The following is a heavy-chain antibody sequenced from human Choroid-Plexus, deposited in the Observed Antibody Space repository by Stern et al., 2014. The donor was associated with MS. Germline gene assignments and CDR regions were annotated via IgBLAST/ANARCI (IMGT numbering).Heavy chain of an antibody. Sequence: VQLVESGGGVVQPGRHLRLSCAASGFSFSSFGMHWVRQAPGKGLEWGALISYDGSKDYADSVKGRFAISRDNSKNTLYLQMNSLRAEDTAVYYCAKDRQYLTFFFDFWGQGSLVTVSS. D-gene: IGHD2/OR15-2a*01. CDR3: AKDRQYLTFFFDF. J-gene: IGHJ4*02. CDR2: ISYDGSK. CDR1: GFSFSSFG. V-gene: IGHV3-30*18.